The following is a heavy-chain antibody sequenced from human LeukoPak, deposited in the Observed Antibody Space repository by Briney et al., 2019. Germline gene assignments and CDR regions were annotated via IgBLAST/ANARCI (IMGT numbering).Heavy chain of an antibody. V-gene: IGHV4-39*01. D-gene: IGHD1-26*01. CDR1: GSSINSNGYY. Sequence: PSETLSLTCSVSGSSINSNGYYWAWIRQPPGKRPEWIGSIFYSGSTHYNPSLQSRITISADTSKGQFSLKLSSVTAADTAVYYCARQGVGATDFWGQGSLVTVSS. CDR3: ARQGVGATDF. CDR2: IFYSGST. J-gene: IGHJ4*02.